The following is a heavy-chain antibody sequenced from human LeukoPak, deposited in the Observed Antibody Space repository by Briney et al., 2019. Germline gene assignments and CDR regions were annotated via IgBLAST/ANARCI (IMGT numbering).Heavy chain of an antibody. V-gene: IGHV3-15*01. J-gene: IGHJ4*02. CDR3: FRHLVVPGAGADY. CDR1: GFTFSYAW. Sequence: KPGGSLRLSCAASGFTFSYAWMSWVRQAPGKGLEWVGRIKNKADDGTTDYAAPVKGGFTISRDVSKNTLYLQMDSLKTEDTAVYYCFRHLVVPGAGADYWGQGTLVTVSS. CDR2: IKNKADDGTT. D-gene: IGHD2-15*01.